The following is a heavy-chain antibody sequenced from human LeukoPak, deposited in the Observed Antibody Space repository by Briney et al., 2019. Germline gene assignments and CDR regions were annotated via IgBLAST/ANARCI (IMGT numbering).Heavy chain of an antibody. CDR2: IYSGGST. D-gene: IGHD1-14*01. CDR1: GFTVSSNY. CDR3: ARYKDEEDAFDI. Sequence: GGSLRLSCAASGFTVSSNYMSWVRQAPGKGLEWVSVIYSGGSTYYADSVKGRFTISRDNSKNTLYLQMNSLRAEDTAVYYCARYKDEEDAFDIWGQGTMVTVSS. V-gene: IGHV3-53*01. J-gene: IGHJ3*02.